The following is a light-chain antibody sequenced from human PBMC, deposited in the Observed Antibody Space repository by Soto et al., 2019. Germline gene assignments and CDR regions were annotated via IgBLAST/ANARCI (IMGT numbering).Light chain of an antibody. CDR1: QNSNNE. CDR3: QHYENLRT. CDR2: DAS. J-gene: IGKJ5*01. V-gene: IGKV1-33*01. Sequence: DGQVTQSPCSLYPSEGDRGTITCQASQNSNNELNWYQQKPGRAPRLLIYDASNLEAGVPLMFCGSGSGKDFSLSISRLQSEDIATYYCQHYENLRTFGQGTRLEI.